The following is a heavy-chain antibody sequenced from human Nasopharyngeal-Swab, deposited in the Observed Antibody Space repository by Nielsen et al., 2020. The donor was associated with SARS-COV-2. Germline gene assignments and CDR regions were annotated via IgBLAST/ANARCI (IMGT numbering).Heavy chain of an antibody. CDR1: GYTFASFD. J-gene: IGHJ4*02. CDR3: ARGPRPKRHLDY. V-gene: IGHV1-8*01. CDR2: MNLDSGDT. D-gene: IGHD1-1*01. Sequence: ASVKVSCKTSGYTFASFDTNWVRQATGRGLEWVGWMNLDSGDTHYAQEFQGKVTLTRDTSRSTAYMELSSLRSEDTAVYYCARGPRPKRHLDYWGQGTLVTVSS.